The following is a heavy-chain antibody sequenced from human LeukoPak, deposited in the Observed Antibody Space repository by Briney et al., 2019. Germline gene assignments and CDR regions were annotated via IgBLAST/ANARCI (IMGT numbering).Heavy chain of an antibody. CDR2: IYAGGSGSSA. CDR3: LRQGPGSPPR. Sequence: GGSLRLSCAVSGFSVSSNDLSWVRQAPGKGLEWVSLIYAGGSGSSAYYAESVKSRSTGSRHDSKKPLDPQMNSPGVDDKAVYYFLRQGPGSPPRWGERTLVTVSS. D-gene: IGHD3-10*01. J-gene: IGHJ4*02. CDR1: GFSVSSND. V-gene: IGHV3-53*04.